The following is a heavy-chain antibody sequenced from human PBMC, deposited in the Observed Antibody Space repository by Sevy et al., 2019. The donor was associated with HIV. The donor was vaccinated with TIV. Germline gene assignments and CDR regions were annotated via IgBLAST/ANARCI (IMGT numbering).Heavy chain of an antibody. Sequence: SETLSRTCTVSGGSISSYYWSWIRQPAGKGLEWIGRIYTSGSTNYNPSLKSRVTMSVDTSKNQFSLKLSSVTAADTAVYYCARDWAVVVPAAIDWFDPWGQGTLVTVSS. J-gene: IGHJ5*02. V-gene: IGHV4-4*07. CDR3: ARDWAVVVPAAIDWFDP. CDR1: GGSISSYY. D-gene: IGHD2-2*01. CDR2: IYTSGST.